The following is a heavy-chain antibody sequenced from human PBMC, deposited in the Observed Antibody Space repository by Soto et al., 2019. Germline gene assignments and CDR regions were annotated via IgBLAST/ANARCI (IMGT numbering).Heavy chain of an antibody. CDR3: ARDVDTAMWEYYYYYGMDV. J-gene: IGHJ6*02. Sequence: GGSLRRSCAASGFTFSSYSMNWVRQAPGKGLEWVSSISSSSSYIYYADSVKGRFTISRDNAKNSLYLQMNSLRAEDTAVYYCARDVDTAMWEYYYYYGMDVWGQGTTVTVSS. CDR2: ISSSSSYI. D-gene: IGHD5-18*01. CDR1: GFTFSSYS. V-gene: IGHV3-21*01.